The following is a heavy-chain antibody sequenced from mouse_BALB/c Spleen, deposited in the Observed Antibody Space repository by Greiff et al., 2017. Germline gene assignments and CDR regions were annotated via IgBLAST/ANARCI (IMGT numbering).Heavy chain of an antibody. CDR1: GFTFSSYA. J-gene: IGHJ4*01. V-gene: IGHV5-9-4*01. CDR3: ARDKGNLDY. CDR2: ISSGGSYT. Sequence: EVKLMESGGGLVKPGGSLKLSCAASGFTFSSYAMSWVRQSPEKRLEWVAEISSGGSYTYYPDTVTGRFTISRDNAKNTLYLEMSSLRSEDTAMYYCARDKGNLDYWGQGTSVTVSS.